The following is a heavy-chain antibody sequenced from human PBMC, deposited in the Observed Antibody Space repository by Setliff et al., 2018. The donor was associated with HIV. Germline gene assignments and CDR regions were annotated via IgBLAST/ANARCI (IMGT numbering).Heavy chain of an antibody. CDR1: GLSSSFAW. D-gene: IGHD3-22*01. Sequence: PGGSLRLSCEASGLSSSFAWMSWVRQAPGKGLEWVGRIKSKTDGGTTDYAAPVKGRFTISRDDSKNTLFLQMNSLKTEDTAVYYCTTDLNDSSGSIVDYWGQGTLVTVSS. CDR3: TTDLNDSSGSIVDY. J-gene: IGHJ4*02. V-gene: IGHV3-15*01. CDR2: IKSKTDGGTT.